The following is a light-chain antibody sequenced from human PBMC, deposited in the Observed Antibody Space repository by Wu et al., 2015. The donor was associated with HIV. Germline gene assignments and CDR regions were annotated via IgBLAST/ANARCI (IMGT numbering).Light chain of an antibody. CDR1: QSIGPW. CDR3: QQYSNSWLT. V-gene: IGKV1-5*03. CDR2: KAS. Sequence: DIQMTQSPSTLSASVGDRVTITCRASQSIGPWLAWYQQKPGKAPSLLIYKASRLESGVPSRFSGSGSETEFTLTINSLQPDDIATYFCQQYSNSWLTFGVGPRWRS. J-gene: IGKJ4*01.